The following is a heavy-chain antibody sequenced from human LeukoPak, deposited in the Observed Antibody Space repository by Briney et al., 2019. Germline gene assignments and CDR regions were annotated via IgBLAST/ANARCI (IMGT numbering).Heavy chain of an antibody. J-gene: IGHJ4*02. CDR2: ISYDGSNK. CDR3: AKAGYYYDSSGGGFDY. Sequence: PGGSLRLSCAASGFTFSSYGMHWVRQAPGKGLEWVAVISYDGSNKYYADSVKGRFTISRDNSKNTLYLQMNSLRAEDTAVYYCAKAGYYYDSSGGGFDYWGQGTLVTVSS. CDR1: GFTFSSYG. V-gene: IGHV3-30*18. D-gene: IGHD3-22*01.